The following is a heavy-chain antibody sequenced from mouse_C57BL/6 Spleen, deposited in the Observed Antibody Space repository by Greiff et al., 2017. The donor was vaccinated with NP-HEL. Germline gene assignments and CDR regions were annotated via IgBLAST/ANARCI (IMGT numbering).Heavy chain of an antibody. D-gene: IGHD2-4*01. J-gene: IGHJ2*01. CDR1: GYSFTGYY. Sequence: EVQLQQSGPELVKPGASVKISCKASGYSFTGYYMNWVKQSPEKSLEWIGEINPSTGGTTYNQKFKAKATLTVDKSSSTAYMQLKSLTSEDSAVYYCARWVYYDYGSYFDYWGQGTTLTVSS. V-gene: IGHV1-42*01. CDR2: INPSTGGT. CDR3: ARWVYYDYGSYFDY.